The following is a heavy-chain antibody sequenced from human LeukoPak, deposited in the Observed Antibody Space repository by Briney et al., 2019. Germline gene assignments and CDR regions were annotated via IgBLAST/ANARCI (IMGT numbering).Heavy chain of an antibody. J-gene: IGHJ3*02. Sequence: KSGGSLRLSCAASGFTFSSYAVSWVRQAPGKGLEWVSAISGSGGSTYYADSVKGRFTISRDNSKNTLYLQMNSLRAEDTAVYYCAKAGYGQDAFDIWGQGTMVTVSS. V-gene: IGHV3-23*01. CDR2: ISGSGGST. CDR3: AKAGYGQDAFDI. CDR1: GFTFSSYA. D-gene: IGHD5-18*01.